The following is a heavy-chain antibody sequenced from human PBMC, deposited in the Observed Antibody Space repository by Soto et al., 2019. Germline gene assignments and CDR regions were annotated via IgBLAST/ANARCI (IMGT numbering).Heavy chain of an antibody. CDR1: GYTFTRHW. Sequence: LKISCKGSGYTFTRHWIGRVRQMPGKGLEWLGIIYPGDSDTRYSPSFQGQVTFSADKSISTAYLQWSSLKASDTAMYYCVRVGLVGPTSLSNAWFDPWGQGTLVTVSS. CDR3: VRVGLVGPTSLSNAWFDP. D-gene: IGHD1-26*01. J-gene: IGHJ5*02. CDR2: IYPGDSDT. V-gene: IGHV5-51*01.